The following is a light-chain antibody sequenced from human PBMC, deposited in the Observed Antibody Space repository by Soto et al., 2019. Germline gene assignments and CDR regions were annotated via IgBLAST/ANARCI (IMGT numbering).Light chain of an antibody. Sequence: QSVLTQPPSASGTPGQRVTISCSGGSSNIGRNPVNWYLQLPGTAPKLLIYTNNQRPSGVPDRVSASKSGTSASLTISGLLSEDEADYYCATWDDSLYGMVFGGGTKVTVL. CDR2: TNN. CDR1: SSNIGRNP. CDR3: ATWDDSLYGMV. V-gene: IGLV1-44*01. J-gene: IGLJ2*01.